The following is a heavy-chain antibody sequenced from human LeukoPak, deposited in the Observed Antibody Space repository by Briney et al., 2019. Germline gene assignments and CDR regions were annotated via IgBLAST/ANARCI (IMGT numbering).Heavy chain of an antibody. D-gene: IGHD5-24*01. V-gene: IGHV1-69*04. Sequence: ASVKVSCKASGYTFTGYYMHWVRQAPGQGLEWMGRIIPILGIANYAQKFQGRVTITADKSTSTAYMELSSLRSEDTAVYYCARDRDGYPDYWGQGTLVTVSS. CDR1: GYTFTGYY. CDR3: ARDRDGYPDY. J-gene: IGHJ4*02. CDR2: IIPILGIA.